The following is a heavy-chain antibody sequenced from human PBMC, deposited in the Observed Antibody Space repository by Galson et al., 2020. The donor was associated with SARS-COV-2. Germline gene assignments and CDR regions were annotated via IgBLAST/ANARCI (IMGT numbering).Heavy chain of an antibody. CDR1: GGSISSGGYS. CDR2: IYHSGST. CDR3: ARGGQNYYGLGSYNFDY. V-gene: IGHV4-30-2*01. J-gene: IGHJ4*02. Sequence: ASETLSLTCAVSGGSISSGGYSWSWIRQPPGKGLEWIGYIYHSGSTYYNPSLKSRVTISVDRSKNQFSLKLSSVTAADTAVYYCARGGQNYYGLGSYNFDYWGQGTLVTVSS. D-gene: IGHD3-10*01.